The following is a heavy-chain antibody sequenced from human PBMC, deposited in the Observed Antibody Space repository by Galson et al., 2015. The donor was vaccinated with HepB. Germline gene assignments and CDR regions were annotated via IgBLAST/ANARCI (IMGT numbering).Heavy chain of an antibody. CDR1: GGTFSSYA. Sequence: SVKVSCKASGGTFSSYAISWVRQAPGQGLEWMGGIIPIFGTANYAQKFQGRVTITADKSTSTAYMELSSLRSEDTAVYYCASGKDRRYFDYWGQGTLVTVSS. D-gene: IGHD1-26*01. CDR2: IIPIFGTA. CDR3: ASGKDRRYFDY. J-gene: IGHJ4*02. V-gene: IGHV1-69*06.